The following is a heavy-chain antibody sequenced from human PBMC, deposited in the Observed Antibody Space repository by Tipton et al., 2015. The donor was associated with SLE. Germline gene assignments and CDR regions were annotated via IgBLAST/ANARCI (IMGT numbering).Heavy chain of an antibody. CDR3: ALVAAVGRIDY. CDR1: GGSITNYY. J-gene: IGHJ4*01. D-gene: IGHD6-13*01. CDR2: ICCGGST. V-gene: IGHV4-4*07. Sequence: TLSLTCTVSGGSITNYYWGWVRQPAGKGLEWIGRICCGGSTKYNPSLDSRVSLSVDASKDQFSLKLSSVTAADTAVYYCALVAAVGRIDYWGHGTLVTVSP.